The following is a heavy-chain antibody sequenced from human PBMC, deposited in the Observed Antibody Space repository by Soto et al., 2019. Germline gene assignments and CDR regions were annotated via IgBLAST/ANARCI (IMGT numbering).Heavy chain of an antibody. Sequence: PGEYLTISCKGSGYSFTSYWISWVRQMPGNSLEWMGRIDPSDSYTNYSPSFQGHVTISADKSISTAYLQWSSLKASDTAMSYCARGGSSSLYYYYGRDVWRQGTTVIFSS. J-gene: IGHJ6*02. D-gene: IGHD6-6*01. V-gene: IGHV5-10-1*01. CDR3: ARGGSSSLYYYYGRDV. CDR2: IDPSDSYT. CDR1: GYSFTSYW.